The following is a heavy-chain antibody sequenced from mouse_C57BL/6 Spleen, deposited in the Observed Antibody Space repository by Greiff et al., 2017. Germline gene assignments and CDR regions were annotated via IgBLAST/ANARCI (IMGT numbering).Heavy chain of an antibody. V-gene: IGHV1-82*01. CDR1: GYAFSSSW. CDR2: IYPGDGDT. J-gene: IGHJ3*01. CDR3: ARDYYGSSSGFAY. D-gene: IGHD1-1*01. Sequence: QVQLKEPGPELVKPGASVKLSCKASGYAFSSSWMNWVKQRPGQGLEWIGRIYPGDGDTNYNGKFKGKATLTADRSSSTAYMQLSSLTSEDSAVYVCARDYYGSSSGFAYWGQGTLVTVSA.